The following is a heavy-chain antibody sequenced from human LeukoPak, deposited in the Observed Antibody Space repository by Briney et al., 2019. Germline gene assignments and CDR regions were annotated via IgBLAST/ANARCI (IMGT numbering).Heavy chain of an antibody. CDR3: AKDSSFYYGSGTLPHDASDM. CDR2: ISGSGDTT. Sequence: GGSLRLSCAASGFTFSKYGMSWVRQAPGKGLEWVSIISGSGDTTYYADSVKGRFTISRDNSKNTLCLLMNSLSAEDTALYYCAKDSSFYYGSGTLPHDASDMWGQGTMVTVSS. J-gene: IGHJ3*02. V-gene: IGHV3-23*01. D-gene: IGHD3-10*01. CDR1: GFTFSKYG.